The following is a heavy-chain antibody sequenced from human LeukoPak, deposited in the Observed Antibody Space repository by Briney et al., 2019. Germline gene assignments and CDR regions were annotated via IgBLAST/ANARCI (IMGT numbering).Heavy chain of an antibody. CDR1: GFTFSSYS. CDR3: ARDRSIVGATLDAFDI. Sequence: GGSLRLFCAASGFTFSSYSMNWVRQAPGKGLEWVSYISSSSSTIYYADSVKGRFTISRDNAKNSLYLQMNSLRAEDTAVYYCARDRSIVGATLDAFDIWGQGTMVTVSS. V-gene: IGHV3-48*01. J-gene: IGHJ3*02. CDR2: ISSSSSTI. D-gene: IGHD1-26*01.